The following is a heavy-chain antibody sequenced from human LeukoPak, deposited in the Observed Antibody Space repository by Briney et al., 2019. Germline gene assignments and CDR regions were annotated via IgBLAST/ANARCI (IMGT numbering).Heavy chain of an antibody. CDR3: EVLVRFDY. Sequence: PGGSLRLSCAASGFTFSSYGMLWVRQAPGKGLEWVAFIRYDGSNKYYADSVKGRFTISRDNSKNTLYLQMNSLRAEDTAVYYCEVLVRFDYWGQGTLVTVSS. D-gene: IGHD6-13*01. CDR1: GFTFSSYG. CDR2: IRYDGSNK. V-gene: IGHV3-30*02. J-gene: IGHJ4*02.